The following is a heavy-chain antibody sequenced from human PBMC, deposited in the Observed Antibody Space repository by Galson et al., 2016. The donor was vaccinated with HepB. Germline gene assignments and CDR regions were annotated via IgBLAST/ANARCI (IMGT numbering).Heavy chain of an antibody. J-gene: IGHJ5*02. D-gene: IGHD3-3*01. V-gene: IGHV4-34*01. Sequence: ETLSLTCAVSGGSISGYYWTWIRQPPGKGLEWIGEINQSGSTKYNPSLKNRVSISVDTSKDQFSLKLRSVTAADTAVYYCARDVSYDFWSGYYSRFDTWGQGTLVTVSS. CDR2: INQSGST. CDR3: ARDVSYDFWSGYYSRFDT. CDR1: GGSISGYY.